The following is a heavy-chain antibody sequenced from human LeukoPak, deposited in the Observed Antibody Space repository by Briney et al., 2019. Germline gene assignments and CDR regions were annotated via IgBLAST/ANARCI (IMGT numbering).Heavy chain of an antibody. CDR2: ISGSGGST. CDR1: GFTFSSYA. Sequence: EGSLRLSCAASGFTFSSYAMSWVRQAPGKGLEWVSAISGSGGSTYYADSVKGRFTISRDNSKNTLYLQMNSLRAEDTAVYYCAKGNTMVRGPKGAFDIWGQGTMVTVSS. V-gene: IGHV3-23*01. D-gene: IGHD3-10*01. J-gene: IGHJ3*02. CDR3: AKGNTMVRGPKGAFDI.